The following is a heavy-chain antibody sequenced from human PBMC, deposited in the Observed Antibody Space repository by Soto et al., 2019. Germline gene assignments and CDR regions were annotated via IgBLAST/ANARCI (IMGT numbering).Heavy chain of an antibody. D-gene: IGHD3-10*01. CDR1: GYTFTSYG. V-gene: IGHV1-18*01. CDR3: AREMVRGVGSDN. CDR2: ISTYNGNT. J-gene: IGHJ4*02. Sequence: QVQLVQSGAEVKKPGASLKVSCKASGYTFTSYGISWVRQAPGEGLEWMGWISTYNGNTKYAQKFQGRVTMTTDTSRSTAYMELRSLRSDDTAVFYCAREMVRGVGSDNWGQGTLVTVSS.